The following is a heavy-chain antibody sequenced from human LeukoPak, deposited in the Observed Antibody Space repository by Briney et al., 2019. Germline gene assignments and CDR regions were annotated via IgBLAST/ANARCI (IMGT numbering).Heavy chain of an antibody. D-gene: IGHD4-17*01. Sequence: GGSLRLSCAASGFTFSSYAMHWVRQAPGKGLEWVAVISYDGSNKYYADSVEGRFTISRDNSKNTLYLQMNSLRAEDTAVYYCARAPTHIAIRYYFDYWGQGTLVTVSS. CDR1: GFTFSSYA. CDR3: ARAPTHIAIRYYFDY. J-gene: IGHJ4*02. CDR2: ISYDGSNK. V-gene: IGHV3-30-3*01.